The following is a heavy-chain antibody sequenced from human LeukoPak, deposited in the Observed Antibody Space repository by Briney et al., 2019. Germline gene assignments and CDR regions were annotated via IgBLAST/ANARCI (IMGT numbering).Heavy chain of an antibody. CDR2: ISGSGEST. CDR3: AKDRRSSSPRTFDY. CDR1: GFTFSSYA. Sequence: PGGSLRLSCAASGFTFSSYAMSWVRQAPGKGLEWVSTISGSGESTYYADSVKGRFTISRDNSQNTLYLQMNSLRAEDTAVYYCAKDRRSSSPRTFDYWGQGTLVTVSS. V-gene: IGHV3-23*01. D-gene: IGHD6-6*01. J-gene: IGHJ4*02.